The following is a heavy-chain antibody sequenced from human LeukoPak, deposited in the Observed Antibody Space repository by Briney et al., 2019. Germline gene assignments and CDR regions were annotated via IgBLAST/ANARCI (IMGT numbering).Heavy chain of an antibody. CDR3: ARRRGYGDYVEFDY. V-gene: IGHV4-39*01. CDR1: GGSISSSSYY. J-gene: IGHJ4*02. D-gene: IGHD4-17*01. CDR2: IYYSGST. Sequence: PSETLSLTCTVSGGSISSSSYYWGWIRQPPGKGLEWIGSIYYSGSTYYNPSLKSRVTISVDTSKNQFSLKLSSVTAADTAVYYCARRRGYGDYVEFDYWGQGTLVTVSS.